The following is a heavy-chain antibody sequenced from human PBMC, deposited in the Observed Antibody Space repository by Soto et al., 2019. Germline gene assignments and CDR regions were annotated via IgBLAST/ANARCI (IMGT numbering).Heavy chain of an antibody. Sequence: GGSLRLCCAVSGFSLNNYAMNWVRLAPGKGLEWVSSISGGGTGTYSADAVRGRFTISSDKSRNTVYLQMSSLRAEDTAVYYCAKGHYYDNVGNWVANQAFDSWGQGSLVTVSS. J-gene: IGHJ4*02. CDR3: AKGHYYDNVGNWVANQAFDS. D-gene: IGHD3-22*01. V-gene: IGHV3-23*01. CDR2: ISGGGTGT. CDR1: GFSLNNYA.